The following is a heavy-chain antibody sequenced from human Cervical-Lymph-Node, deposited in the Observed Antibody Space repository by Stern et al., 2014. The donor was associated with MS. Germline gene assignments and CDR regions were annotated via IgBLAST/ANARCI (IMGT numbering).Heavy chain of an antibody. V-gene: IGHV3-33*01. CDR2: IWYDGSNK. CDR3: AREGGNTAEYFQH. Sequence: VQLVESGGGVVQPGRSLRLSCAASGFTFSSYGIHWVRQAPGKGLEGVAVIWYDGSNKYYADSVKGRFTISRDNSKNTLYLQMNSLRVEDTAVYYCAREGGNTAEYFQHWGQGTLVTVSS. D-gene: IGHD4-23*01. J-gene: IGHJ1*01. CDR1: GFTFSSYG.